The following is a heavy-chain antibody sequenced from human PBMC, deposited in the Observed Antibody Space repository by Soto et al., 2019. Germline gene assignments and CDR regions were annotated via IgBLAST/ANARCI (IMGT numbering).Heavy chain of an antibody. V-gene: IGHV3-23*01. J-gene: IGHJ5*02. CDR1: GFTFSNYA. Sequence: PGGSLRLSCAASGFTFSNYAMSWVRQAPGKGLEWVSTISGSGGSIYYADSVKGRFTISRDNSKNTLYLQMNSLRADDTAVYYCEKDHGLVAAQSHHWGQGTLVTVSS. D-gene: IGHD6-6*01. CDR2: ISGSGGSI. CDR3: EKDHGLVAAQSHH.